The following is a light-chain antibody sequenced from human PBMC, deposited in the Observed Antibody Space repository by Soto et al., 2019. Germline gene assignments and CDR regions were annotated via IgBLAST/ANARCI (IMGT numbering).Light chain of an antibody. Sequence: EVVITQSPATLSVSLGDRATLSCRASQSVSSNLAWYQQKPGQAPRLLIYGASTRATGIPARFSGSGSGTEFTLTISSLQSEDFAVYSCQQYNNWPLTFGGGTKVEIK. CDR2: GAS. CDR3: QQYNNWPLT. V-gene: IGKV3-15*01. CDR1: QSVSSN. J-gene: IGKJ4*01.